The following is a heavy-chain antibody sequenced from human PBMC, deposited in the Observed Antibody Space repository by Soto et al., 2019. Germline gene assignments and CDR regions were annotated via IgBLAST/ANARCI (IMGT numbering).Heavy chain of an antibody. J-gene: IGHJ6*02. CDR2: IYYSGST. V-gene: IGHV4-31*11. CDR3: ARAALTIYYYYGMDV. D-gene: IGHD3-3*02. CDR1: GGSISSGGYS. Sequence: SETLSLTCAVSGGSISSGGYSWSWIRQPPGKGLEWIGYIYYSGSTYYNPSLKSRVTISVDTSKNQFSLKLSSVTAADTAVYYCARAALTIYYYYGMDVWGQGTTVTVSS.